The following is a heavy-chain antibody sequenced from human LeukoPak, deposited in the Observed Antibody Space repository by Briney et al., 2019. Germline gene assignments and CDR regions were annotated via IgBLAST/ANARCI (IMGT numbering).Heavy chain of an antibody. CDR3: ARAPDDYDFWSGYYTTWRYFDY. CDR2: VNSDVSST. J-gene: IGHJ4*02. Sequence: GGSLRLSCAASGFIFRSHWMHWVRQAPGKGLVWVSRVNSDVSSTTYADSVKGRFTISRDNARDTLYLQMNRLRAEDTAVYYCARAPDDYDFWSGYYTTWRYFDYWGQGTLVTVSS. CDR1: GFIFRSHW. D-gene: IGHD3-3*01. V-gene: IGHV3-74*01.